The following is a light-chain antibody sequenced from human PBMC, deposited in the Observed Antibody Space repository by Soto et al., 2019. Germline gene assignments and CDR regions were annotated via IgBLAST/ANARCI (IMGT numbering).Light chain of an antibody. V-gene: IGLV2-8*01. Sequence: QSVLTQTPSASGSPGQSVTISCTGTSSDVGGYNYVSWYQLHPGKAPKLIIYEVTKRPSGVPDRFSGSKSGSTASLTVSGLQAEDEADYYCSSYAGSNNLVFGGGTKVTVL. J-gene: IGLJ2*01. CDR1: SSDVGGYNY. CDR2: EVT. CDR3: SSYAGSNNLV.